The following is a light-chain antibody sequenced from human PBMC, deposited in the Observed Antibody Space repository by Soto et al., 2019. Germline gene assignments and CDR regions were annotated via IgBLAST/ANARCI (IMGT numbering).Light chain of an antibody. CDR3: SSYSRSTAYV. Sequence: QSVLTQPASVSGSPGQSITISCTGTSSDVGGYKYVSWHQLHPGKAPKLIIYEVSNRPSGVSNRFSGSKSGNTASLTISGLQAEDEADYYCSSYSRSTAYVFGTGTKGTVL. V-gene: IGLV2-14*01. CDR1: SSDVGGYKY. J-gene: IGLJ1*01. CDR2: EVS.